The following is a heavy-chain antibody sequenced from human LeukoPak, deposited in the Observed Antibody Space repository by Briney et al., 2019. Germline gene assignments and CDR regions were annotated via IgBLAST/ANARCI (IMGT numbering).Heavy chain of an antibody. CDR1: GFTFSSYS. CDR3: AKGYSSSSRAALDY. J-gene: IGHJ4*02. D-gene: IGHD6-6*01. V-gene: IGHV3-21*04. CDR2: ISSSSSYI. Sequence: GGSLRLSCAASGFTFSSYSMNWVRQAPGKGLEWVSSISSSSSYIYYADSVKGRFTISRDNSKNTLYLQMNSLRAEDTAVYYCAKGYSSSSRAALDYWGQGTLVTVSS.